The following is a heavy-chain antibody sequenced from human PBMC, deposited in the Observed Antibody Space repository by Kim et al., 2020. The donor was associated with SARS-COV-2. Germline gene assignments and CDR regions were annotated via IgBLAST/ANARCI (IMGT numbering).Heavy chain of an antibody. CDR3: ARGSEGAFDI. Sequence: YAQKVQGRVTITRNTAIATAYMELSSLRSDDTAVYYCARGSEGAFDIWGQGTVVTVSS. J-gene: IGHJ3*02. V-gene: IGHV1-8*01.